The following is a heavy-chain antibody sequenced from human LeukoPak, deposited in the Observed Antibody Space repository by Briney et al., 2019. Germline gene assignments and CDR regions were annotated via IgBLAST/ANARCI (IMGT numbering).Heavy chain of an antibody. CDR2: IYSGGNT. V-gene: IGHV3-66*01. CDR3: ARVQKVRGVIGDAFDI. J-gene: IGHJ3*02. Sequence: GGSLRLSCAASGFTVSSNYMSWVRQAPGKGLEWVSLIYSGGNTDYADSVKGRFTISRDNSKNTLYLQMNSLRAEDTAVYYCARVQKVRGVIGDAFDIWGQGTMVTVSS. D-gene: IGHD3-10*01. CDR1: GFTVSSNY.